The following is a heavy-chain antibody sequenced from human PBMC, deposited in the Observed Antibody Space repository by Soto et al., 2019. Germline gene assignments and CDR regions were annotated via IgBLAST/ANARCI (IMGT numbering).Heavy chain of an antibody. Sequence: PGESPKISCKGSGYSFTSYWFGWVRQMPGKGLEWMGIIYPGDSDTRYSPSFQGQVTISADKSISTAYLQWSSLKASDTAMYYCATDSSSWYRAAFDIWGQGTMVTVSS. J-gene: IGHJ3*02. V-gene: IGHV5-51*01. CDR1: GYSFTSYW. D-gene: IGHD6-13*01. CDR2: IYPGDSDT. CDR3: ATDSSSWYRAAFDI.